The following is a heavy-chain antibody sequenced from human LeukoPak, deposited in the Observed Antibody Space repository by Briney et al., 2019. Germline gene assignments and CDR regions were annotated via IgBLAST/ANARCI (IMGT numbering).Heavy chain of an antibody. CDR3: ARQDLWFGELH. CDR1: GGSFSGYY. V-gene: IGHV4-34*01. J-gene: IGHJ4*02. Sequence: SETLSLTCAVYGGSFSGYYWSWIRQPPGKGLEWIGEINHSGSTNYNPSLKSRVTISVDTSKNQFSLKLSSVTAADTAVYYCARQDLWFGELHWGQGTLVTVSS. D-gene: IGHD3-10*01. CDR2: INHSGST.